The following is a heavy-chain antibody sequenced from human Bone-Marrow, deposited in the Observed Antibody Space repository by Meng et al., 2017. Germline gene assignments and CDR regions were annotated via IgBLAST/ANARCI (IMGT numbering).Heavy chain of an antibody. CDR3: ARDADWVIFDH. D-gene: IGHD3-9*01. V-gene: IGHV3-74*03. Sequence: VRLVESGGGLVQPGGSLRISCAASGFSFSSFNMHWVRQTPGEGLVWVSRINTDASSTTYADSVKGRFPISRDDAKNTVYLPMNSLRAEDTAVYYCARDADWVIFDHWGQGALVTVSS. CDR1: GFSFSSFN. J-gene: IGHJ4*02. CDR2: INTDASST.